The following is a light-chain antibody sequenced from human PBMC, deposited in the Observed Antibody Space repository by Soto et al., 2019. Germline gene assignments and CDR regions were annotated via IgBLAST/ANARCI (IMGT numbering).Light chain of an antibody. CDR3: QQSYSTRMYT. CDR2: AAS. Sequence: DIQMTQSPSSLSASVGDRVTITYRASQSISSYLNWYQQKPGKAPKLLIYAASSLQSGVPSRFSGSGSGTDFTLTISSLQPEDFATYYCQQSYSTRMYTFGQGTKLEIK. CDR1: QSISSY. V-gene: IGKV1-39*01. J-gene: IGKJ2*01.